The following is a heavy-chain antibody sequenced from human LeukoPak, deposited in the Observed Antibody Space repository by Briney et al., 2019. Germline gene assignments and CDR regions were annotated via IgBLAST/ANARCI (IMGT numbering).Heavy chain of an antibody. J-gene: IGHJ4*02. CDR3: AKDTLADDFLIGYGFDY. CDR2: ISFHGTD. V-gene: IGHV3-30*04. CDR1: GFTFISYA. Sequence: GGSLRLSCAASGFTFISYAIHWVRQAPGKGLEWVAVISFHGTDIYADSVKGRFTISRDNSNNTLYLQMNSLRAEDTAVYYCAKDTLADDFLIGYGFDYWGQGTLVTVSS. D-gene: IGHD3-3*01.